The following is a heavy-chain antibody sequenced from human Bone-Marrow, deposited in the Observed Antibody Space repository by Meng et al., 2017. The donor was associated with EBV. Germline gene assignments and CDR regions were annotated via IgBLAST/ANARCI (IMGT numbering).Heavy chain of an antibody. J-gene: IGHJ4*02. CDR2: IWYDGSNK. Sequence: QVQRGEAGGGVVQPGRSLRLSCAASGFTFSSDGMHWVRQAPGKGLVWVAVIWYDGSNKYYADSVKGRFTISRDNSKNTLYLQMNSLRAEDTAVYYCATKSAYYYDSSGALDYWGQGTLVTVSS. V-gene: IGHV3-33*01. CDR1: GFTFSSDG. CDR3: ATKSAYYYDSSGALDY. D-gene: IGHD3-22*01.